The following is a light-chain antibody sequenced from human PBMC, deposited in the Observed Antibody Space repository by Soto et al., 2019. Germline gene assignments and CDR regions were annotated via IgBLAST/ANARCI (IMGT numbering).Light chain of an antibody. J-gene: IGKJ4*01. V-gene: IGKV1-12*01. CDR1: QAINRY. Sequence: DIQMTQSPSSVSASVGDRVTITCRASQAINRYLAWYQQKPGKAPNLLIYTTYSLQSGLPSRFSASGSGTDFTLTISSLEPEDFATYYCQQGNRFPLTFGGGTKVEIK. CDR3: QQGNRFPLT. CDR2: TTY.